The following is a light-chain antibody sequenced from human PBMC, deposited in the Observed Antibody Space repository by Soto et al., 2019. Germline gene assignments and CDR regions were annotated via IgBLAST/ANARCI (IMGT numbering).Light chain of an antibody. CDR1: QSISSY. CDR3: QHSYSPPWT. J-gene: IGKJ1*01. Sequence: DIQMTQSPSSLSASVGDRVTITCRASQSISSYLNWYQQKPGKAPKLLIYAASSLQSGVPSRFSGRGSGTDFTLTISSLQPEDFATYYCQHSYSPPWTFGQGTKVEIK. V-gene: IGKV1-39*01. CDR2: AAS.